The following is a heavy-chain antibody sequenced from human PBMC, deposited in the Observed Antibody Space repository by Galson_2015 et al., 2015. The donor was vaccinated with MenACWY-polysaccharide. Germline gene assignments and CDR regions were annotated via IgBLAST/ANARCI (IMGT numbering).Heavy chain of an antibody. CDR3: ARGRWVRGVCFDL. J-gene: IGHJ4*02. V-gene: IGHV3-7*01. CDR1: GFTFTNFW. D-gene: IGHD3-10*01. Sequence: SLRLSCEASGFTFTNFWMSWVRQAPGQELECVASIKPDGSETYLADTVKGRFTISRDTAVTSLLLQLSSLRTEDTAVYYCARGRWVRGVCFDLWGQGTLVTVSS. CDR2: IKPDGSET.